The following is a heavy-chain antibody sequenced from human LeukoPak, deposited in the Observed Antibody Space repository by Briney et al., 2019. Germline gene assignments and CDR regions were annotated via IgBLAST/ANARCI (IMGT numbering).Heavy chain of an antibody. J-gene: IGHJ4*02. CDR2: FYDTRSP. V-gene: IGHV4-59*01. CDR3: ARGRGCLTY. D-gene: IGHD3-10*01. Sequence: SETLSLTCTLSGGSISLYYWSWIRQPPGKGLEWIGYFYDTRSPKYNPSLERRVTISVDMSRNQFSLNLTSVTAADTAVSYCARGRGCLTYWGQGTLATVSS. CDR1: GGSISLYY.